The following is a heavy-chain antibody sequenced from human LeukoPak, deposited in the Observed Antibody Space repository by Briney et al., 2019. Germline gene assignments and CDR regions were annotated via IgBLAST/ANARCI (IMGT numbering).Heavy chain of an antibody. CDR3: ARDHPSDWLLYEGYYFDY. D-gene: IGHD3-9*01. V-gene: IGHV1-18*01. CDR2: ISAYNGNT. J-gene: IGHJ4*02. Sequence: EASVKVSCKASGYTFTSYGISWVRQAPGQGLEWMGRISAYNGNTNYAQKLQGRVAMTTDTSTSTAYMELRSLRSDDTAVYYCARDHPSDWLLYEGYYFDYWGQGTLVTVSS. CDR1: GYTFTSYG.